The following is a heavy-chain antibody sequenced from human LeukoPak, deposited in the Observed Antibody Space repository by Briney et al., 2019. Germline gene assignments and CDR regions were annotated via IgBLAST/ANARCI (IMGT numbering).Heavy chain of an antibody. CDR1: GYTFTSYG. CDR2: IIPILNIT. J-gene: IGHJ4*02. Sequence: SVKVSCKASGYTFTSYGISWVRQAPGQGLEWMGRIIPILNITNYAQKFQGRVTITADKSTNTAYMELSNLRSEDTAVYFCARDRALVRELWSASAFDYWGQGTLVTVSS. V-gene: IGHV1-69*04. D-gene: IGHD5-18*01. CDR3: ARDRALVRELWSASAFDY.